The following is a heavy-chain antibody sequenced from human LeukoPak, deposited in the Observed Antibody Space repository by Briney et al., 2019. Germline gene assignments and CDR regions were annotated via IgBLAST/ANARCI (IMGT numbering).Heavy chain of an antibody. CDR1: GYSINNYW. V-gene: IGHV5-10-1*01. CDR2: IDPSDSYT. CDR3: ARHETGLTDY. Sequence: GESLKISCKGSGYSINNYWISWVRQMPGKGLEWMGRIDPSDSYTNYSPSFQGHVTISADKSISTAYLQWSSLKASDTAMYYCARHETGLTDYWGQGTLVTVSS. D-gene: IGHD1-1*01. J-gene: IGHJ4*02.